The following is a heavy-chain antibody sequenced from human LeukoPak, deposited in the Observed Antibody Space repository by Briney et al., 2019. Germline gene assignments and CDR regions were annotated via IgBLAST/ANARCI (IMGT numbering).Heavy chain of an antibody. CDR2: INSDGSST. D-gene: IGHD3-22*01. V-gene: IGHV3-74*01. CDR1: GFTFSSYW. Sequence: GGSLRLSCAASGFTFSSYWMHWVRQAPGKGLVWVSRINSDGSSTSYADSVKGRFTISRDNAKNTLHLQMNSLRAEDTAVYYCARGGDYYDSSGYGLFDCWGQGTLVTVSS. J-gene: IGHJ4*02. CDR3: ARGGDYYDSSGYGLFDC.